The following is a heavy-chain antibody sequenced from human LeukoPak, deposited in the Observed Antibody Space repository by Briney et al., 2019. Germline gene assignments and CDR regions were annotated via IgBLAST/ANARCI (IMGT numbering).Heavy chain of an antibody. CDR3: AKDRSSGWYPYYFDY. V-gene: IGHV3-30*04. D-gene: IGHD6-19*01. CDR2: ISYDGSNK. J-gene: IGHJ4*02. Sequence: GGSLRLSCAASGFTFSSYAMHWVRQAPGKGLEWVAVISYDGSNKYYADSVKGRFTISRDNSKNTLYLQMNSLRAEDTAVYYCAKDRSSGWYPYYFDYWGQGTLVTVSS. CDR1: GFTFSSYA.